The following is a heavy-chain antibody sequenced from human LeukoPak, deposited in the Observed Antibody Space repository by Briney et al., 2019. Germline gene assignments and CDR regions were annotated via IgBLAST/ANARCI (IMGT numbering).Heavy chain of an antibody. J-gene: IGHJ4*02. V-gene: IGHV3-7*01. CDR3: ASGSGFLFDS. Sequence: GGSLRLSCAVSGFTFSSLWMTWVRQAPGKGLEWVANIRQDASEIYYVGSVKGRFTISRDNAKNSLYLQMSSLRGEDTGVYYCASGSGFLFDSWGQGTLVTVSS. CDR2: IRQDASEI. CDR1: GFTFSSLW. D-gene: IGHD6-19*01.